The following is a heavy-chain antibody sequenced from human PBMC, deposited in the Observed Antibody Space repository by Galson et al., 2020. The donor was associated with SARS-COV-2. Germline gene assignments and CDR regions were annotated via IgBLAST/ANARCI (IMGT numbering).Heavy chain of an antibody. Sequence: SETLSLTCTVSGGSISSYYWSWIRQPPGKGLEWIGYIYYSGSTNYNPSLKSRVTISVDTSKNQFSLKLSSVTAADTAVYYCARGKDTIFGVVIIPGWFDPWGQGTLVTV. CDR1: GGSISSYY. CDR3: ARGKDTIFGVVIIPGWFDP. V-gene: IGHV4-59*01. CDR2: IYYSGST. J-gene: IGHJ5*02. D-gene: IGHD3-3*01.